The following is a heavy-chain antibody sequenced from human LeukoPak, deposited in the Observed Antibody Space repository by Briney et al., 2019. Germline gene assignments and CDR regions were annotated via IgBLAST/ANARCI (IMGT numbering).Heavy chain of an antibody. CDR1: GGSISNYY. J-gene: IGHJ4*02. V-gene: IGHV4-59*08. D-gene: IGHD3-10*01. Sequence: TSETLSLTCTVSGGSISNYYWTWIRQPPGKGLEWIGYIYYSGSTNYNPSLKSRVIISVDTSKNQFSLKLTSVTAADTAVYYCARHGEAGFRGSFDYWGQGTLVSVSS. CDR2: IYYSGST. CDR3: ARHGEAGFRGSFDY.